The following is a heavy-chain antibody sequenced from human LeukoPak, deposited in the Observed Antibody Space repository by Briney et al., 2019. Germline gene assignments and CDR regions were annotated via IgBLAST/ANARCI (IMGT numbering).Heavy chain of an antibody. J-gene: IGHJ4*02. D-gene: IGHD2-8*02. CDR2: ISGSDAGT. Sequence: GGSLRLSCADSGFTFTNYWMSWARQAPGKGLEWVSAISGSDAGTYYADSVKGRFTISRDNSKNTLYLQMNSLRAEDAAVYYCAKAPLGRCTGAICYSFDYWGQGTLVTVSS. CDR3: AKAPLGRCTGAICYSFDY. V-gene: IGHV3-23*01. CDR1: GFTFTNYW.